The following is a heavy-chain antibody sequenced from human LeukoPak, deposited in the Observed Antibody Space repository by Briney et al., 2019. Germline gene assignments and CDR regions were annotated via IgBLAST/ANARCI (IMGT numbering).Heavy chain of an antibody. CDR1: GFTFSTYG. D-gene: IGHD6-13*01. J-gene: IGHJ4*02. V-gene: IGHV3-30*03. Sequence: PGGSLRLSCAASGFTFSTYGMHWVRQAPGKGLEWVAVISYDGSNKYYADSVKGRFTISRDNSKNTLYLQVNSLRAEDTAVYYCAGGWYYFDYRGQGTLVTVSA. CDR3: AGGWYYFDY. CDR2: ISYDGSNK.